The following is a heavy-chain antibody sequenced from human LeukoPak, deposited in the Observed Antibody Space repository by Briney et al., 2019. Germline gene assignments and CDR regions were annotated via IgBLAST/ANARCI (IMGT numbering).Heavy chain of an antibody. CDR1: GGSISSYY. J-gene: IGHJ4*02. Sequence: PSETLSLTCTVSGGSISSYYWSWIRQPPGKGLEWIGYIYYSGSTNYNPSLKSRVTISVDTSKNQFSLKLSSVTAADTAVYYCARRKAVAGHFDYWGQGTLVTASS. CDR3: ARRKAVAGHFDY. V-gene: IGHV4-59*01. CDR2: IYYSGST. D-gene: IGHD6-19*01.